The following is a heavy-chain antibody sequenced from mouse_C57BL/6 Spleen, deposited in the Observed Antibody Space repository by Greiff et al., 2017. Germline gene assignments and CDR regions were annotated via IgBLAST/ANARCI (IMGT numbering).Heavy chain of an antibody. CDR3: AREMYYYGSDLYYFDY. D-gene: IGHD1-1*01. Sequence: VKLMESGAELVRPGASVTLSCKASGYTFTDYEMHWVKQTPVHGLEWIGALDPETGGTAYNQKFKGKAILTADKSSSTAYMQLSSLTSEDSAVYFCAREMYYYGSDLYYFDYWGQGTTLTVSS. CDR2: LDPETGGT. CDR1: GYTFTDYE. J-gene: IGHJ2*01. V-gene: IGHV1-15*01.